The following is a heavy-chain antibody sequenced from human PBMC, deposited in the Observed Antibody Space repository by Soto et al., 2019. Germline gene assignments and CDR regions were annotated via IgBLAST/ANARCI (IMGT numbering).Heavy chain of an antibody. CDR1: GFTFSSCS. V-gene: IGHV3-21*01. D-gene: IGHD2-15*01. CDR3: AGEGRWLANY. J-gene: IGHJ4*02. Sequence: EVQLVESGGGLVKPGGSLRLSCAASGFTFSSCSMNWVRQAPGKGLEWVSSISSSSSYIYYADSVKGRFTISRDNAKNSLYLQMNSLRAEDTAVYYCAGEGRWLANYWGQGTLVTVSS. CDR2: ISSSSSYI.